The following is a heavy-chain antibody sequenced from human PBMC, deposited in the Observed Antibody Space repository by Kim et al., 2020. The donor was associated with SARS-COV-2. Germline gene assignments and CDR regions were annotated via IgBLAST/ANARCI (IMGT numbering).Heavy chain of an antibody. Sequence: APVKGRFSISRDDTKTTLYLKMNSLKIEDTAVYFCTTDMGYDYILPAFFDYWGQGTLVTVSS. V-gene: IGHV3-15*01. J-gene: IGHJ4*02. CDR3: TTDMGYDYILPAFFDY. D-gene: IGHD3-16*01.